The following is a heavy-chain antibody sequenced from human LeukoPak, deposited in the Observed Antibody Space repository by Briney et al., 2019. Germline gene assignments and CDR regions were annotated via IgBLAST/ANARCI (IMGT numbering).Heavy chain of an antibody. CDR1: GGSISSYY. D-gene: IGHD2-15*01. J-gene: IGHJ4*02. V-gene: IGHV4-59*01. CDR3: ARVYCSGGSCYPGFDY. CDR2: IYYSGST. Sequence: SETLSLTCTVSGGSISSYYWSWIRQPPGKGLEWIGYIYYSGSTNYNPSLKSRVTISVDTSKNQFSLKLSSVTAADTAVYYCARVYCSGGSCYPGFDYWGQGTLVTVSS.